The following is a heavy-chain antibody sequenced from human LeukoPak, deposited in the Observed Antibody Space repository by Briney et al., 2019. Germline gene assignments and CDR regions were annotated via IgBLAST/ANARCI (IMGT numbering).Heavy chain of an antibody. D-gene: IGHD5-18*01. V-gene: IGHV5-51*01. J-gene: IGHJ2*01. CDR2: IYPGDSDT. CDR1: GYIFTSYW. CDR3: ARHAGDTAMVGYFDL. Sequence: PGESLKISCQGSGYIFTSYWIGWVRPVPGKGLEWMGVIYPGDSDTIYSPSFQGQVTISADKSISTAYLQWSSLQASDTAMYYCARHAGDTAMVGYFDLWGRGTLVTVSS.